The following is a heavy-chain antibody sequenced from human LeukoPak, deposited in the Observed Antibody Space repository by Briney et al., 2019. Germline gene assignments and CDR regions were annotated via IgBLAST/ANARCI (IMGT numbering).Heavy chain of an antibody. V-gene: IGHV3-23*01. CDR1: GFTFSSYA. D-gene: IGHD3-22*01. Sequence: PGGSLRLSCAVSGFTFSSYAINWVRQAPGKGLEWVSSISGNSGSTFYADSVKGRFTISRDNSKNTLYLQMNSLRAEDTAVYYCAKDQVVITTTGSWFDPWGQGTLVTVSS. CDR2: ISGNSGST. CDR3: AKDQVVITTTGSWFDP. J-gene: IGHJ5*02.